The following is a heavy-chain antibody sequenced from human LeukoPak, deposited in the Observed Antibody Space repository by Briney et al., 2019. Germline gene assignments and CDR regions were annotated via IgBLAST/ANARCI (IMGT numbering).Heavy chain of an antibody. J-gene: IGHJ4*02. CDR1: GFTFSSYA. CDR3: AKGVSSPLYYFDY. Sequence: GGSPRLSCAASGFTFSSYAMRWVRQAPGKGLEWVSSITKDGDRTYYADSVKGRFTISRDNSKNTVHLQMNSLRVEDTAVYYCAKGVSSPLYYFDYWGQGNLVAVSS. D-gene: IGHD5/OR15-5a*01. V-gene: IGHV3-23*01. CDR2: ITKDGDRT.